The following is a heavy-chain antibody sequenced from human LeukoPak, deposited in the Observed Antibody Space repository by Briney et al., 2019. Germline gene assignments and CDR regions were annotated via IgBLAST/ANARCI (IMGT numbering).Heavy chain of an antibody. D-gene: IGHD6-13*01. CDR3: ARDAAAAGHWFDY. CDR2: IIPIFGTA. Sequence: GASVKVSCKASGGTFSSYAISWVRQAPGQGLEWMGGIIPIFGTANYAQKFQGRVTITADESTSTAYMELSSLRAEDTAVYYCARDAAAAGHWFDYWGQGTLVTVSS. V-gene: IGHV1-69*13. J-gene: IGHJ4*02. CDR1: GGTFSSYA.